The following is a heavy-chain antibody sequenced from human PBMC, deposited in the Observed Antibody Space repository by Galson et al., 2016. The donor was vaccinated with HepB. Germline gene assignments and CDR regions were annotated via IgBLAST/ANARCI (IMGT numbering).Heavy chain of an antibody. CDR1: SGSISTSKW. V-gene: IGHV4-4*02. CDR2: IYHSGST. D-gene: IGHD1-26*01. Sequence: SETLSLTCTVSSGSISTSKWWNWVRQPPGKGLEWIGEIYHSGSTNYNPSLKSRVTISVDKSKNQFSLKLRSMTAADTAVYYCARASHKIYSETYRTENWFDPWGQGTLVTVSS. CDR3: ARASHKIYSETYRTENWFDP. J-gene: IGHJ5*02.